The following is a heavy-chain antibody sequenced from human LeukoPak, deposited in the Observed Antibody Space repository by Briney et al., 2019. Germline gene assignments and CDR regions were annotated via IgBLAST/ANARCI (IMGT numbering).Heavy chain of an antibody. CDR2: MNPNSGNT. CDR3: ARGAESNWNDVGHY. Sequence: GASVKVSCKASGYTFTSYDINWVRQATGQGLEWMGWMNPNSGNTGYAQKFQGRVTMTRNTSISTAYMELSSLRSEDTAVYYCARGAESNWNDVGHYWGQGTLVTVSS. V-gene: IGHV1-8*01. CDR1: GYTFTSYD. J-gene: IGHJ4*02. D-gene: IGHD1-20*01.